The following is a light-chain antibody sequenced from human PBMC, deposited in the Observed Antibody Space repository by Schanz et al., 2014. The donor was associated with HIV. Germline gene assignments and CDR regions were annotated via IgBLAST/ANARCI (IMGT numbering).Light chain of an antibody. CDR2: EGS. J-gene: IGLJ1*01. CDR3: CSYAGSTTFYV. Sequence: QSVLTQPPSVSGSPGQSVTISCTGSNSDIGSYDYVSWYQQHPGKAPKLMIYEGSKRPSGVSNRFSGSKSGNTASLTISGLQAEDEADYYCCSYAGSTTFYVFATGTKLTVL. V-gene: IGLV2-23*01. CDR1: NSDIGSYDY.